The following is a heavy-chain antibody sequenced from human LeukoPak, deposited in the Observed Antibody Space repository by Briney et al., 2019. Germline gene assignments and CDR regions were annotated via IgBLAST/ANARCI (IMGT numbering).Heavy chain of an antibody. J-gene: IGHJ3*02. CDR1: GYTFTSYD. CDR2: MNPNSGNT. Sequence: ASVKVSCKASGYTFTSYDINWVRQATGQGLEWMGWMNPNSGNTGYAQKFQGRVTMTRITSISTAYMELSSLRSEDTAVYYCARAGDIVLMVYADDAFDIWGQGTMVTVSS. D-gene: IGHD2-8*01. V-gene: IGHV1-8*01. CDR3: ARAGDIVLMVYADDAFDI.